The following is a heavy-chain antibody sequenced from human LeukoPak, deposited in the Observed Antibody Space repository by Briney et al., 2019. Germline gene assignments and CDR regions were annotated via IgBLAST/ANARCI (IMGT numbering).Heavy chain of an antibody. D-gene: IGHD2-2*01. CDR3: AKDHCSSTSCHGLCVTNWFAP. CDR1: GFTFSSYG. Sequence: GGTLRLSCGASGFTFSSYGMHWVRQAPGKGLEWVAFIRYDGSNKYYADSVKGRITISRDNSKSTLYLQMNSLRAEDTAVYYCAKDHCSSTSCHGLCVTNWFAPWGQGTLVTVSS. J-gene: IGHJ5*02. CDR2: IRYDGSNK. V-gene: IGHV3-30*02.